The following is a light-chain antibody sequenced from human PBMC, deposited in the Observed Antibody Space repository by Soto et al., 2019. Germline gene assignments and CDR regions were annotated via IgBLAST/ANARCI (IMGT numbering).Light chain of an antibody. Sequence: EIVLTQSPGTLSLSPGERATLSCRASQSLSSSYLAWYQQKPGQAPRLLVYGVSNRATGIPDRFSGSGSGTDFTLTISRLEPEDLAVYYCHQYGSSPRTFGQGTKVEIK. CDR1: QSLSSSY. CDR2: GVS. CDR3: HQYGSSPRT. V-gene: IGKV3-20*01. J-gene: IGKJ1*01.